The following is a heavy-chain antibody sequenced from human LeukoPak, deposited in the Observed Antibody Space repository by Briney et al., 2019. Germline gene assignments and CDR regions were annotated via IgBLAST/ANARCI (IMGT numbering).Heavy chain of an antibody. J-gene: IGHJ3*02. CDR3: ARGFHLSGTTGAGAFDI. CDR2: IYTSGST. D-gene: IGHD1-7*01. Sequence: PSETLSLTCTVSGGSISSGSYYWSWIRQPAGKGLEWIGRIYTSGSTNYNPSLKSRVTISVDTSKNQFSLKLSSVTAADTAVYYCARGFHLSGTTGAGAFDIWGQGTMVTVSS. CDR1: GGSISSGSYY. V-gene: IGHV4-61*02.